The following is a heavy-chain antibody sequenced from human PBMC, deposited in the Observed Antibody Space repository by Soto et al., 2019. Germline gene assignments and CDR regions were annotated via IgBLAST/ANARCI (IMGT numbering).Heavy chain of an antibody. Sequence: QVRLVQPGAEVTKPGASVKLSCEASGYPFTNYAIHWVRQAPGQRLAWMGWINAGNGDTAYSQKVQXXXTXXKDKSASAVYIPLTSLRFEDTGIYYCARDGVVWGASGWYDSWGQGTLVTVSS. CDR2: INAGNGDT. CDR3: ARDGVVWGASGWYDS. J-gene: IGHJ5*01. V-gene: IGHV1-3*01. CDR1: GYPFTNYA. D-gene: IGHD2-8*02.